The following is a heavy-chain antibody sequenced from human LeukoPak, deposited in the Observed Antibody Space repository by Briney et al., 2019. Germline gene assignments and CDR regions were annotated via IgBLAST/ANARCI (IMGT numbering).Heavy chain of an antibody. CDR1: GFTFSSYA. Sequence: GGSLRLSCAASGFTFSSYAMSWIRQAPGKGLEWVSAISGSGGSTYYADSVKGRFTISRDNSKNTLYLQMSSLRAEDTAVYYCAKDFEFKWQQPSDHWGQGTPVTVSS. D-gene: IGHD1/OR15-1a*01. CDR3: AKDFEFKWQQPSDH. V-gene: IGHV3-23*01. CDR2: ISGSGGST. J-gene: IGHJ4*02.